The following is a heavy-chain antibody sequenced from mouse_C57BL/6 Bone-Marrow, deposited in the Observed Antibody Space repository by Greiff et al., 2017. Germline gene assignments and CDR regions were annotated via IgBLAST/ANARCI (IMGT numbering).Heavy chain of an antibody. D-gene: IGHD1-1*01. CDR1: GFNIKDDY. Sequence: VQLQQSGAELVRPGASVKLSCTASGFNIKDDYMHWVKQRPEQGLAWIGWIDPENGDTEYASKFKSKATLTVDTSSSTAYMQLSSLTSEDSAVYYCALSGSSPLAYWGQGTLVTVSA. J-gene: IGHJ3*01. CDR2: IDPENGDT. CDR3: ALSGSSPLAY. V-gene: IGHV14-4*01.